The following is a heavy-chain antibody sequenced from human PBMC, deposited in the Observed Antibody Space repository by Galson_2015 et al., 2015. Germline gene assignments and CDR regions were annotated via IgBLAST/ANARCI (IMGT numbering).Heavy chain of an antibody. CDR2: ISGSGGST. D-gene: IGHD3-22*01. Sequence: SLRLSCAASGFTFSSYAMSWVRQAPGKGLEWVSAISGSGGSTYYADSVKGRFTISRDNSKNTLYLQMNSLRAEDTAVYYCAKNVEDTMIVVVITSFDYWGQGTLVTVSS. CDR1: GFTFSSYA. CDR3: AKNVEDTMIVVVITSFDY. V-gene: IGHV3-23*01. J-gene: IGHJ4*02.